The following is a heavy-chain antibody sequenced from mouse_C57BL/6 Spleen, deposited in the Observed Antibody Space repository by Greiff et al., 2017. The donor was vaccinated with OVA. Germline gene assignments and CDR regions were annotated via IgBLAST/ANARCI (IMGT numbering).Heavy chain of an antibody. CDR1: GFSFNTYA. Sequence: DVTVVESGGGLVQPKGSLKLSCAASGFSFNTYAMNWVRQAPGKGLEWVARIRSKSNNYATYYADSVKDRFTISRDDSESMLYLQMNNLKTEDTAMYYCVRRDGPYAMDYWGQGTSVTVSS. CDR3: VRRDGPYAMDY. J-gene: IGHJ4*01. V-gene: IGHV10-1*01. CDR2: IRSKSNNYAT. D-gene: IGHD2-3*01.